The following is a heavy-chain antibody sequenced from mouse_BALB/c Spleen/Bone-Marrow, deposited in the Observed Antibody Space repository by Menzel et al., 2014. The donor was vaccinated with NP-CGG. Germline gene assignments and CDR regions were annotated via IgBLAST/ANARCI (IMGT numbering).Heavy chain of an antibody. Sequence: EVHLVESGGGLVKPGGSLKLSCAASGFTFSDYYMYWVRQTPEKRLEWVATISDGGSYTYYPDSVKGRFTISRDDAKNNLYLQMSSLKSEDTAMYYCVLRWFAYWGQGTLVTVSA. J-gene: IGHJ3*01. CDR3: VLRWFAY. CDR2: ISDGGSYT. CDR1: GFTFSDYY. V-gene: IGHV5-4*02. D-gene: IGHD1-1*01.